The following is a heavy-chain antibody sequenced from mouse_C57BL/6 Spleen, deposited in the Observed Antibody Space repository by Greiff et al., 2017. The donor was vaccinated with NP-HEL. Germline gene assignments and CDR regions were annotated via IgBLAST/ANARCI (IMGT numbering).Heavy chain of an antibody. Sequence: EVKLQQSGPELVKPGASVKISCKASGYTFTDYYMNWVKQSHGKSLEWIGDINPNNGGTSYNQKFKGKATLTVDKSSSTAYMELRSLTSEDSEVYYCARGGNWDRYFDVWGTGTTVTVSS. CDR3: ARGGNWDRYFDV. CDR2: INPNNGGT. CDR1: GYTFTDYY. J-gene: IGHJ1*03. D-gene: IGHD4-1*01. V-gene: IGHV1-26*01.